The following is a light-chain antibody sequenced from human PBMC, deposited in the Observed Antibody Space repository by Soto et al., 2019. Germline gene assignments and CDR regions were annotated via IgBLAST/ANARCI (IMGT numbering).Light chain of an antibody. J-gene: IGKJ2*01. CDR1: QSVSSC. CDR2: DAS. V-gene: IGKV3-11*01. Sequence: IVLTQSPATLSLSPGERATLSCRASQSVSSCLAWYQQKPGQAPRLLIYDASNRATGIPARFSGSGSGTDFTLSISSLEPEDFAVYYCQQRSNWPPYTFDQGTKLEIK. CDR3: QQRSNWPPYT.